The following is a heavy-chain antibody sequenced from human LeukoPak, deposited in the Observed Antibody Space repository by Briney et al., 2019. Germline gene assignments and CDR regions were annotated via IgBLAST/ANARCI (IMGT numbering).Heavy chain of an antibody. D-gene: IGHD3-16*02. V-gene: IGHV3-21*01. CDR2: ISSSGSYI. Sequence: GGSLRLSCAASGFTFSSYAMSWVRQAPGKGLEWVSSISSSGSYIYYADSVKGRFTISRDNAKNSLYLQMNSLRAEDTAVYYCARDMITFGGVIVSWGQGTLVTVSS. J-gene: IGHJ4*02. CDR1: GFTFSSYA. CDR3: ARDMITFGGVIVS.